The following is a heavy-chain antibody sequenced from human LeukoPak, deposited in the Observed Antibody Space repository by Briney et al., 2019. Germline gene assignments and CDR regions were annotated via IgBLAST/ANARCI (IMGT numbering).Heavy chain of an antibody. V-gene: IGHV3-23*01. Sequence: GGSLTLSCAASGFTFNNYAMNWVRQAPGKLLEWVSSISGRGGNTYYANSVKGRFTISRDNSKNTLYIQMQSLRAEDTAVYYCARTPLGYCSSTSCYSPWHFDYWGQGTLVTVSS. J-gene: IGHJ4*02. CDR3: ARTPLGYCSSTSCYSPWHFDY. CDR2: ISGRGGNT. CDR1: GFTFNNYA. D-gene: IGHD2-2*01.